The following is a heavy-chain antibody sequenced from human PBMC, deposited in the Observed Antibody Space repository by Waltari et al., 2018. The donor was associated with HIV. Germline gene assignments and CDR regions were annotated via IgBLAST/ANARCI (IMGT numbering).Heavy chain of an antibody. CDR3: ARDLPYDYVWGSYRRDY. J-gene: IGHJ4*02. D-gene: IGHD3-16*02. CDR1: GYSISSGYY. V-gene: IGHV4-38-2*02. Sequence: QVQLQESGPGLVKPSETLSLTCTVSGYSISSGYYWGWIRQPPGKGMEWIGSIYRSGGPDYNPSLQTRVTISLDPSKSQFSLKLSSVTAADTAVYYCARDLPYDYVWGSYRRDYLGQGTLVTVSS. CDR2: IYRSGGP.